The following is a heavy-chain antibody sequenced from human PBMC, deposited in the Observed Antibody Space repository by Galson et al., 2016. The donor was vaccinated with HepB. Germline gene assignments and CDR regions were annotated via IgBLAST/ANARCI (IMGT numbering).Heavy chain of an antibody. J-gene: IGHJ3*02. V-gene: IGHV4-39*01. CDR3: ARSCTNGVCYTDAFDI. CDR2: TYYGGST. CDR1: GCSINSNTHS. Sequence: SETLSLTCTVSGCSINSNTHSWGWIRQPPGKGLEWIGNTYYGGSTSYSPSLKTRVTMSVDTSTNQLPLKMNSVTAADTAIYYCARSCTNGVCYTDAFDIWGQGTMVTVSS. D-gene: IGHD2-8*01.